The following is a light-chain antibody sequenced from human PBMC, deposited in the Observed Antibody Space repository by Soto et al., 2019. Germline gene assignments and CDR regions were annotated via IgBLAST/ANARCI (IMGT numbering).Light chain of an antibody. J-gene: IGKJ2*01. V-gene: IGKV3-20*01. CDR3: QQYGSSPYT. CDR1: QSVSSSY. Sequence: EIVLTQSPGTLSLSPGERATLSCRASQSVSSSYLAWYQQKPGQAPRLIIYGASDRATGIPDRFSGSGSGTDFTLTISRLEHEDCAVYYCQQYGSSPYTFGQGTKLEIK. CDR2: GAS.